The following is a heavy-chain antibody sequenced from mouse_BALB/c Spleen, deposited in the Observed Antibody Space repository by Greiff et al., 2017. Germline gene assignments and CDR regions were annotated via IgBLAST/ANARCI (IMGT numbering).Heavy chain of an antibody. V-gene: IGHV5-9-4*01. Sequence: FTISRDNAKNTLYLEMSSLRSEDTAMYYCARVRAGNLFDYWGQGTTLTVSS. J-gene: IGHJ2*01. CDR3: ARVRAGNLFDY. D-gene: IGHD2-1*01.